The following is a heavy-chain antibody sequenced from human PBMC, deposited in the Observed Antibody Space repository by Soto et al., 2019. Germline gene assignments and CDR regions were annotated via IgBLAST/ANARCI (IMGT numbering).Heavy chain of an antibody. D-gene: IGHD1-7*01. CDR1: SGSINSFY. Sequence: SETLSLTCTVSSGSINSFYWSWIRQPAGKGLEWIGRIHSSGTTNYNPSLKSRVTMSVDTSKNQFSLKLTSVTAADAAVYYCARDRIIGTSYPDSWGQGILVNVS. V-gene: IGHV4-4*07. J-gene: IGHJ4*02. CDR3: ARDRIIGTSYPDS. CDR2: IHSSGTT.